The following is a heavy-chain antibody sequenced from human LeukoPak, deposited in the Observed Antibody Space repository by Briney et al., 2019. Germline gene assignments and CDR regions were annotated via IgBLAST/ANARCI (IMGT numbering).Heavy chain of an antibody. CDR2: IYPGDSDP. J-gene: IGHJ4*02. Sequence: GESLKISCKGSGYSFTSYWIGWVRQVPGKGLEWMGIIYPGDSDPRYSPSFQGQVTISADKSISTAYLQWSSLKASDTAMYYCARHHGDGYSYGAIDYWGQGTLVTVSS. CDR1: GYSFTSYW. CDR3: ARHHGDGYSYGAIDY. D-gene: IGHD5-18*01. V-gene: IGHV5-51*01.